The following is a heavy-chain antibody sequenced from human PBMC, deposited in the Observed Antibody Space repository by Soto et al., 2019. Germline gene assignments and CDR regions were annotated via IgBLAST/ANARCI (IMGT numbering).Heavy chain of an antibody. CDR1: GFSLSTSGVG. D-gene: IGHD3-22*01. Sequence: SGPTLVNPTQTLTLTCTFSGFSLSTSGVGVGWIRQPPGKALEWLALIYWDDDKRYSPSLKSRLTTTKDTSKNQVVLTMTNMDPVDTATYYCARFNYYDSSGYYYLVFFDYWGQGTLVTVSS. V-gene: IGHV2-5*02. CDR3: ARFNYYDSSGYYYLVFFDY. J-gene: IGHJ4*02. CDR2: IYWDDDK.